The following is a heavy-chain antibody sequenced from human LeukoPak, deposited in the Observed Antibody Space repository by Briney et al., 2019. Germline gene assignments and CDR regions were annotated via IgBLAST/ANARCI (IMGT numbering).Heavy chain of an antibody. Sequence: AAVKLSCKASGYTFTGYNMHWVRQAPGQGLEWMGWINPNNGGRINAQKFRGRVTMTRDTSISTAYMELSSLRSDDTAVYYCARPLNDYTFDYWGQGTLV. CDR3: ARPLNDYTFDY. CDR1: GYTFTGYN. D-gene: IGHD4-11*01. CDR2: INPNNGGR. J-gene: IGHJ4*02. V-gene: IGHV1-2*02.